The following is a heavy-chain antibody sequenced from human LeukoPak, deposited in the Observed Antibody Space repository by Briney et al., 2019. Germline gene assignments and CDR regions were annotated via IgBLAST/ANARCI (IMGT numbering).Heavy chain of an antibody. CDR1: GFTFSSYA. D-gene: IGHD4-17*01. V-gene: IGHV3-23*01. CDR2: ISGSGDST. Sequence: GGSLRLSCAASGFTFSSYAMGWVRQAPGKGLEWVSAISGSGDSTSYADSVKGRFTISRDNSKNTLYLQMNSLRAEDTAVYYCAKDREGDYGDYGYWGQGTLVTVSS. CDR3: AKDREGDYGDYGY. J-gene: IGHJ4*02.